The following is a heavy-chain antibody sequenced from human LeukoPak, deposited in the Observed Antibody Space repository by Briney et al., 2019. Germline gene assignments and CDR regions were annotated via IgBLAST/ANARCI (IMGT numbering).Heavy chain of an antibody. CDR2: ISCRGGA. J-gene: IGHJ4*02. CDR1: GGSISDYY. CDR3: ARLPSH. V-gene: IGHV4-59*08. Sequence: SETLSLTCTVSGGSISDYYWSWIRQPPGKELEWIGYISCRGGATYNPSLRSRVTMSVDTSKTHFSLKLDSVTAADTAVYYCARLPSHWGQGTLVTVSS.